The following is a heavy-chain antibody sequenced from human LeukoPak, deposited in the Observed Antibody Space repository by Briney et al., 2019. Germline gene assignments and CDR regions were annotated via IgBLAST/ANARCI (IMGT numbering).Heavy chain of an antibody. CDR2: IYYSGST. D-gene: IGHD3-22*01. Sequence: PSETLSLTCTVSGGSISSGGYYWSWIRQHPGKGLEWIGYIYYSGSTYYNPSLKSRVTISVDTSKNQLSLKLSSVTAADTAVYYCARENYYDSSGHLGFDYWGQGTLVTVSS. CDR1: GGSISSGGYY. V-gene: IGHV4-31*03. J-gene: IGHJ4*02. CDR3: ARENYYDSSGHLGFDY.